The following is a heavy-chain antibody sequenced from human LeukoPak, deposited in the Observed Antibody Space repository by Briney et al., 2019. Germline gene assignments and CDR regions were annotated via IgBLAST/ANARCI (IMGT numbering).Heavy chain of an antibody. D-gene: IGHD2-15*01. Sequence: PGGSLRLSCAASGFTFSSYEMNWVRQAPGKGLEWVSYISSSGSTIYYADSVKGRFTISRDNAKNSLYLQMNSLRAEDTAVYYCARASLGYCSGGSCYYYGVDVWGQGTTVTVSS. CDR2: ISSSGSTI. CDR1: GFTFSSYE. J-gene: IGHJ6*02. V-gene: IGHV3-48*03. CDR3: ARASLGYCSGGSCYYYGVDV.